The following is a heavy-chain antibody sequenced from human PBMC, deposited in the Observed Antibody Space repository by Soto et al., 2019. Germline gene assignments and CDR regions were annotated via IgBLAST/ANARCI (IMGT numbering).Heavy chain of an antibody. CDR1: GYRFTSNG. CDR2: ISAYDDNT. J-gene: IGHJ6*02. V-gene: IGHV1-18*01. CDR3: ARGGYYDSSGSRNYHYYGMNV. D-gene: IGHD3-22*01. Sequence: ASVKVSCKASGYRFTSNGISWVRQAPGQGLEWLGWISAYDDNTKYAQTLQGRVSMSTDISTNTAYMELRSLRSDDTAMYYCARGGYYDSSGSRNYHYYGMNVWGQGTTVTVSS.